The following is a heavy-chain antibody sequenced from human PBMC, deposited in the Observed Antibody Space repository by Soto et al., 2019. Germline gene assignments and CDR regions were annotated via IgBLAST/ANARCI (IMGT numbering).Heavy chain of an antibody. CDR3: AREECSGGSSYSSMYDWFEP. CDR2: IKQDVSEK. D-gene: IGHD2-15*01. CDR1: GFTFSSYG. J-gene: IGHJ5*02. V-gene: IGHV3-7*01. Sequence: HPGGSLRLSCAASGFTFSSYGMSWVRQAPGKGLEWVANIKQDVSEKYYADSVKGRFTISRDNAKNSLYLQMNSLRAEDRAVYYCAREECSGGSSYSSMYDWFEPWGQGTQVTVSS.